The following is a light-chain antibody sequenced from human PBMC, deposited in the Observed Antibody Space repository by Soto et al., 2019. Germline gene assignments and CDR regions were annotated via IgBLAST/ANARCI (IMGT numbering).Light chain of an antibody. CDR2: VAS. CDR3: QQANSFPLT. CDR1: QDISHY. V-gene: IGKV1-9*01. Sequence: IQMTQSPSTLSASVGDRVTITCRASQDISHYLAWYQQKPGKAPGLLIYVASTLQSGVPSRFSGSGSGTEFTLTISSLQPEDFATYYCQQANSFPLTFGPGTKVDIK. J-gene: IGKJ3*01.